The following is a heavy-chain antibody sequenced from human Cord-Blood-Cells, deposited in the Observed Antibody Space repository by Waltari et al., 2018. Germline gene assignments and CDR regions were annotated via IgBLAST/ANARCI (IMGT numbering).Heavy chain of an antibody. CDR3: ARGMGYDSSGYLESYFDY. CDR2: INHSGST. Sequence: QVQLQQWGAGLLKPSETLSLTCAVYGGSLSGYYWRWLRQPPGKGLEWLGEINHSGSTNYDPSLKSRVTISVDTSKNQFSLKLSSVTAADTAVYYCARGMGYDSSGYLESYFDYWGQGTLVTVSS. V-gene: IGHV4-34*01. J-gene: IGHJ4*02. CDR1: GGSLSGYY. D-gene: IGHD3-22*01.